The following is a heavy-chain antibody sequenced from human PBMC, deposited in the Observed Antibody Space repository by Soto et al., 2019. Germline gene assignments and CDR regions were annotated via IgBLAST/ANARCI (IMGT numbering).Heavy chain of an antibody. D-gene: IGHD6-19*01. Sequence: EVQLLESGGGLVQPGGSLRLSCAASGFTFSSYARSWVRQAPGKGLEWVSAISGSGGSTYYADSVKGRFTISRDNSKNTLYLQMNSLRAEDTAVYYCAKDRSSGWYVHGFDPWGQGTLVTVSS. CDR3: AKDRSSGWYVHGFDP. CDR2: ISGSGGST. J-gene: IGHJ5*02. V-gene: IGHV3-23*01. CDR1: GFTFSSYA.